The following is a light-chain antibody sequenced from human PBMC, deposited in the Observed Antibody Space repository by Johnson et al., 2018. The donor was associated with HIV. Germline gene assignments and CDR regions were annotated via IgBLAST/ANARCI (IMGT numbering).Light chain of an antibody. CDR1: SSNIGNNY. CDR2: ENN. CDR3: GAWDNSLSGGLFV. Sequence: QPVLTQPPSVSAAPGQKVTISCSGSSSNIGNNYVSWYQQLPGTAPKLLIYENNKRPSGIPDRFSGSKSGTSATLGITGLQTGDEAAYYCGAWDNSLSGGLFVCGTGTKVTVL. V-gene: IGLV1-51*02. J-gene: IGLJ1*01.